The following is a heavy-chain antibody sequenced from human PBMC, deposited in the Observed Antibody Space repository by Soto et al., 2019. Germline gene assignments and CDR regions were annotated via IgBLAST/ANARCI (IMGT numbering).Heavy chain of an antibody. CDR2: ISAYNGNT. CDR1: GYTFTSSG. V-gene: IGHV1-18*01. Sequence: GASATVSCKASGYTFTSSGISWLRQAPGQGLEWMGWISAYNGNTNYAQKLQCRVTMTTDTSTSTAYMELRSLRSDDTAVYYCASDEWLWGPGTLVTIAS. D-gene: IGHD5-12*01. CDR3: ASDEWL. J-gene: IGHJ4*02.